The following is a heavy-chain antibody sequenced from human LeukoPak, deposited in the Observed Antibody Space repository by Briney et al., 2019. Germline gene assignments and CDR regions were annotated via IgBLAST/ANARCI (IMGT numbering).Heavy chain of an antibody. Sequence: GGSLRLSCAASGFTFSSYSMNWVRQAPGKGLEWVSSISSSSSYIYYADSVMGRFTISRDNAKNSLYLQMNSLRAEDTAVYYCARDLLGSSGWYMRVNAFDIWGQGTMVTVSS. J-gene: IGHJ3*02. CDR2: ISSSSSYI. V-gene: IGHV3-21*01. CDR3: ARDLLGSSGWYMRVNAFDI. CDR1: GFTFSSYS. D-gene: IGHD6-19*01.